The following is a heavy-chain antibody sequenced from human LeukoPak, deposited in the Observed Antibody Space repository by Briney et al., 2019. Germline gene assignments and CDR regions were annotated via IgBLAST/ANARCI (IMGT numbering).Heavy chain of an antibody. Sequence: HPGGSLRLSCAASGFTFSSYGMHWVRQAPGKGLEWVAVIWYDGSNKYYADSVKGRFTISRDNSKNTLYLQMNSLRAEDTAVYYCAKLSSPGPYYFDYWGQGTLVTVSS. V-gene: IGHV3-33*06. CDR2: IWYDGSNK. CDR3: AKLSSPGPYYFDY. D-gene: IGHD3-10*01. CDR1: GFTFSSYG. J-gene: IGHJ4*02.